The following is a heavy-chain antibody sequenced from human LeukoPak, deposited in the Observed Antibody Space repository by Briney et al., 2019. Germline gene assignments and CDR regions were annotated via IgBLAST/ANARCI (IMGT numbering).Heavy chain of an antibody. CDR3: TTGGGGSSGAFDI. CDR2: IRSKANSYAT. J-gene: IGHJ3*02. V-gene: IGHV3-73*01. D-gene: IGHD1-26*01. CDR1: GFTFSGSA. Sequence: GGSLKLSCAASGFTFSGSAMHWVRQASGKGLEWVGRIRSKANSYATAYAASVKGRFTISRDDSKNTAYLQMNSLKTEDTAVYYCTTGGGGSSGAFDIWGQGTMVIVSS.